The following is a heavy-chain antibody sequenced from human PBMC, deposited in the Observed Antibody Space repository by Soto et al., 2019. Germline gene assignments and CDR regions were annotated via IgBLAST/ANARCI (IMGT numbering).Heavy chain of an antibody. CDR3: ARQLGYCSSTSCYMGDPYYYYGMDV. CDR1: GESVRPKY. V-gene: IGHV4-59*02. J-gene: IGHJ6*02. Sequence: SETLSLTCSVSGESVRPKYWSWIRQPPGKGLEWIGYIDYVGSAHSSPSLGSRAIISSDTSKNEVSLKLSSVTAADTAMYYCARQLGYCSSTSCYMGDPYYYYGMDVWGQGTTVTVSS. D-gene: IGHD2-2*02. CDR2: IDYVGSA.